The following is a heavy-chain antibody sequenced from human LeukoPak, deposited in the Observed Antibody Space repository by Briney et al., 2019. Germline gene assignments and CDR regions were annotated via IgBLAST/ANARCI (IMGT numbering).Heavy chain of an antibody. V-gene: IGHV3-11*04. J-gene: IGHJ3*02. CDR1: GFTFSDYY. D-gene: IGHD2-8*01. CDR3: ARDLGYCTNGVCFDAFDI. Sequence: GGSLRLSCAASGFTFSDYYMSWIRQAPGKGLEWVSYISSSGSTIYYADSVKGRFTISRDNAKNSLYLQMNSLRAEDTAVYYCARDLGYCTNGVCFDAFDIWGQGTMVTVSS. CDR2: ISSSGSTI.